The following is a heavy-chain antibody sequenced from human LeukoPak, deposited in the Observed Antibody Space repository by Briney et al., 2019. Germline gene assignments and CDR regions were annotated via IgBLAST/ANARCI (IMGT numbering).Heavy chain of an antibody. CDR1: GVSMNSYY. Sequence: SSETLSLTCTVSGVSMNSYYWSWIRQPPGKGLEWIGHIYYSGSTKYNPSLESRVTISVDTSKNQFSLKLSSVTAEDTAVYYCARRDFSGWNYYDYWGQGTLVTVSS. V-gene: IGHV4-59*01. CDR3: ARRDFSGWNYYDY. J-gene: IGHJ4*02. CDR2: IYYSGST. D-gene: IGHD6-19*01.